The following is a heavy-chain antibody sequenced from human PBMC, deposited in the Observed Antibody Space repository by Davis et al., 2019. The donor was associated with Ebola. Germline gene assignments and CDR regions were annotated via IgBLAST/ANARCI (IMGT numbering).Heavy chain of an antibody. D-gene: IGHD6-13*01. V-gene: IGHV1-69*10. CDR1: GGTFSSYA. J-gene: IGHJ4*02. Sequence: SVKVSCKASGGTFSSYAISWVRQAPGQGLEWMGGIIPILGIANYAQKFQGRVTITADESTSTAYMELSSLRSEDTAVYYCARVTGIAAAGTRYYFDYWGQGTLVTVSS. CDR2: IIPILGIA. CDR3: ARVTGIAAAGTRYYFDY.